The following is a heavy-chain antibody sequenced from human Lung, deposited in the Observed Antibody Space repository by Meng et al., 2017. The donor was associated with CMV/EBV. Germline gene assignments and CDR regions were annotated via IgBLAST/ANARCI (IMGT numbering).Heavy chain of an antibody. Sequence: GESLKISCAASGFTFSSYSMNWVRQAPGKGLEWVSSISSSSSYIYYADSVKGRFTISRDNAKNSLYLQMNSLRAEDTAVYYCARDPEVVVAAIRVYYGMDVWGQGXTVTVSS. V-gene: IGHV3-21*01. J-gene: IGHJ6*02. CDR1: GFTFSSYS. D-gene: IGHD2-15*01. CDR2: ISSSSSYI. CDR3: ARDPEVVVAAIRVYYGMDV.